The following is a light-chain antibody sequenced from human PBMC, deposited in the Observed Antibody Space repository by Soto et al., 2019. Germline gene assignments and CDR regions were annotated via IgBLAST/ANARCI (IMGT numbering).Light chain of an antibody. J-gene: IGKJ5*01. V-gene: IGKV1-39*01. CDR2: ATS. Sequence: DIQLTQSPSSLSASVGDRVTITCRASQSISSYLNWYQQRPGKAPNLLIYATSSLRTGVPSRFRGSRSGADFTLTISNLQPEDFATYYFQQSYSTPPTTFGQGTRLEIK. CDR1: QSISSY. CDR3: QQSYSTPPTT.